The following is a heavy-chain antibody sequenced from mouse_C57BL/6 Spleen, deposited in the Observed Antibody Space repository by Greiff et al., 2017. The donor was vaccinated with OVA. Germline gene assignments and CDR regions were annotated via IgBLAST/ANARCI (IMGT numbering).Heavy chain of an antibody. D-gene: IGHD3-2*02. CDR3: ARAGDSSGYYFAY. CDR1: GYTFTSYW. CDR2: IDPNSGGT. Sequence: QVQLQQPGAELVKPGASVKLSCKASGYTFTSYWMHWVKQRAGRGLAWIGRIDPNSGGTKYNEKFKSKATLTVDKPASTASMPLSRLTSDDSAVYYCARAGDSSGYYFAYWGEGTTLTVSS. V-gene: IGHV1-72*01. J-gene: IGHJ2*01.